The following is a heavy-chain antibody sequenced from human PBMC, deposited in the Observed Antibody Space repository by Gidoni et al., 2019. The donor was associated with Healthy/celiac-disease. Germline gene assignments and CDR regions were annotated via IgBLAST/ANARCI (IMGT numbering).Heavy chain of an antibody. CDR2: ISGSGGST. J-gene: IGHJ4*02. Sequence: EVQLLESGGGLVQPGGSLRLSCAASGFTFSSYAMSWVRQAPGKGLEWVSAISGSGGSTYYADSVKGRFTISRDNSKNTLYLQMNSLRAEDTAIYYCAKDLGEWGVDTAMGDNWGQGTLVTVSS. V-gene: IGHV3-23*01. CDR3: AKDLGEWGVDTAMGDN. D-gene: IGHD5-18*01. CDR1: GFTFSSYA.